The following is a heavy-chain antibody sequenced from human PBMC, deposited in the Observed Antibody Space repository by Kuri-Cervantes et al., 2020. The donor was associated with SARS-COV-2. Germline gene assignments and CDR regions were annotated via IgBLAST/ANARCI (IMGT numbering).Heavy chain of an antibody. CDR1: GGTFRSYA. V-gene: IGHV1-69*11. Sequence: SVKVSCKASGGTFRSYAISWVRQAPGQGLEWVGRIVPIIGPVHYAQRFQGRLTITADESTSTTYMELSSLRSEDTAVYYCARALNRVTISNPLDYWGQGTLVTVSS. D-gene: IGHD3-9*01. CDR2: IVPIIGPV. J-gene: IGHJ4*02. CDR3: ARALNRVTISNPLDY.